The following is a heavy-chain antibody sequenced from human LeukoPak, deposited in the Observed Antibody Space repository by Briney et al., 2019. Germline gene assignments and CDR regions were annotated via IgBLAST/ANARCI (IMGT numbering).Heavy chain of an antibody. D-gene: IGHD3-10*02. CDR1: GFTFSDYW. J-gene: IGHJ6*04. CDR3: AELGITMIGGV. CDR2: INSVGSST. V-gene: IGHV3-74*03. Sequence: GGSLRLSCAASGFTFSDYWMHWVRQAPGKGLVWVSRINSVGSSTTYADSVKGRFTISRDNAKNSLYLQMNSLRAEDTAVYYCAELGITMIGGVWGKGTTVTISS.